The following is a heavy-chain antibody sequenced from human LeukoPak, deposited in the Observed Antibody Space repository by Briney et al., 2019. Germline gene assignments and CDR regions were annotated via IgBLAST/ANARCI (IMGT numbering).Heavy chain of an antibody. D-gene: IGHD6-13*01. V-gene: IGHV1-69*05. J-gene: IGHJ6*03. CDR1: GGTFSGYA. CDR3: ARVKAPQQLGGDLDLHLWSTRYYYYMDV. Sequence: SVKVSCKASGGTFSGYAISWVRQAPGQGLEWMGGIIPIFGTANYAQKFQGRVTITTDESTSTAYMELSSLRSEDTAVYYCARVKAPQQLGGDLDLHLWSTRYYYYMDVWGKGTTVTVSS. CDR2: IIPIFGTA.